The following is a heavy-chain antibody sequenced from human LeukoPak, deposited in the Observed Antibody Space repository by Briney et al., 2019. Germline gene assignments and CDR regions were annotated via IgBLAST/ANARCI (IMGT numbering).Heavy chain of an antibody. V-gene: IGHV4-34*01. CDR3: ARGRVVVVPAAISYYYYYYGMDV. Sequence: SETLSLTCAVYGGSFSGYYWSWIRQPPGKGLEWIGEINHSGSTNYNPSLKSRVTISVDTSKNQFSLKLSSVTAADTAVYYCARGRVVVVPAAISYYYYYYGMDVWGQGTTVTVSS. J-gene: IGHJ6*02. CDR2: INHSGST. D-gene: IGHD2-2*02. CDR1: GGSFSGYY.